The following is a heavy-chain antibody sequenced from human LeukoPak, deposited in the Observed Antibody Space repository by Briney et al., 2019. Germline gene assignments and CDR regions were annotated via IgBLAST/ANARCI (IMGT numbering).Heavy chain of an antibody. CDR3: ARHSTPRQLVFNWFDP. D-gene: IGHD6-6*01. CDR2: IIPIFGTA. Sequence: GASVKVSCKASGGTFSSYAISWVRQAPGQGLEWMGGIIPIFGTANYAQKFQGRVTITADESTSTAYMELSSLRSEDTAVYYCARHSTPRQLVFNWFDPWGQGTLVTVSS. J-gene: IGHJ5*02. V-gene: IGHV1-69*13. CDR1: GGTFSSYA.